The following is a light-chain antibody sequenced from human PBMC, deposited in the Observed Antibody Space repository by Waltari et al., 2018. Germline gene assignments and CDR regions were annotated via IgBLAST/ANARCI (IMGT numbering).Light chain of an antibody. J-gene: IGKJ2*01. CDR3: HQYYTTPYT. CDR2: WAS. CDR1: QSILTW. Sequence: DTQMTQSPSTLSASVGDRVTITCRASQSILTWLAWYQQKPGQPPKLLILWASTRESWVPDRVSGSGSGTDFTLTVSSLQAEDVAVYYCHQYYTTPYTFGQGTKLEIK. V-gene: IGKV1-5*03.